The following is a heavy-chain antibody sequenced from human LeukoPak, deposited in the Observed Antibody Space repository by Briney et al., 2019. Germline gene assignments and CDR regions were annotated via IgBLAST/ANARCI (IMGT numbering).Heavy chain of an antibody. D-gene: IGHD3-9*01. CDR3: AKLGDILTGYPYFFDY. CDR2: ISGGGGST. CDR1: GFTYSTYA. Sequence: GGSLRLSCAPSGFTYSTYAMSWVRQAPGKGLEWVSAISGGGGSTYYADSVKGRLIISRDNSKNTLYLQMNSLRAENTAVYYCAKLGDILTGYPYFFDYWGQGTLVTVSS. J-gene: IGHJ4*01. V-gene: IGHV3-23*01.